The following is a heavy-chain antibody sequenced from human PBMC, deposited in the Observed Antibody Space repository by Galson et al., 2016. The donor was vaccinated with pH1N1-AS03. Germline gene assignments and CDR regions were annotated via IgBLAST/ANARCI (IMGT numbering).Heavy chain of an antibody. J-gene: IGHJ4*02. D-gene: IGHD1-26*01. Sequence: CAISGDSVSSYTDAWNWIRQSPSSGLESLGRTYYRSKWWHEYAPFVRGRIIINANKSKNQVSLLLNSVTPDDTAVYYCVRDHLGAGPAFDYWGQEALVTVSS. CDR3: VRDHLGAGPAFDY. V-gene: IGHV6-1*01. CDR1: GDSVSSYTDA. CDR2: TYYRSKWWH.